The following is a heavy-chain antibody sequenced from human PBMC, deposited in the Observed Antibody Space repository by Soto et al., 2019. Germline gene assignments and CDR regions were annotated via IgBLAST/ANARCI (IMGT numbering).Heavy chain of an antibody. D-gene: IGHD2-21*02. CDR3: ARLGRVVVTANWFDP. CDR1: GGSIISSSYY. V-gene: IGHV4-39*01. J-gene: IGHJ5*02. CDR2: IYYSGST. Sequence: SETLSLTCTVSGGSIISSSYYWGWIRQPPGKGLEWIGSIYYSGSTYYNPSLKSRVTISVDTSKNQFSLKLSSVTAADTAVYYCARLGRVVVTANWFDPWGQGTLVTVSS.